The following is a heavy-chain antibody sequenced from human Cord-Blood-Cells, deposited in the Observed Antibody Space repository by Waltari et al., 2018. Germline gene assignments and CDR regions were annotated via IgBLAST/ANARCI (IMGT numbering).Heavy chain of an antibody. CDR1: GYTFTGYY. D-gene: IGHD3-22*01. V-gene: IGHV1-2*02. J-gene: IGHJ3*02. CDR3: ARGGGYYAFDI. Sequence: QVQLVQSGAEVKKPGASVKVSCKASGYTFTGYYMHWVRQAPGQGLEGMGWINPNMGGTNYAQKFQGRVTMTRDTSISTAYMELSRLRSDDTAVYYCARGGGYYAFDIWGQGTMVTVSS. CDR2: INPNMGGT.